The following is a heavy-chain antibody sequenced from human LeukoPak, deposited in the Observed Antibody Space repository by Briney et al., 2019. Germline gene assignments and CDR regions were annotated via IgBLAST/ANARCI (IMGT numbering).Heavy chain of an antibody. CDR3: ARDLRYYYDSSGYYYS. J-gene: IGHJ4*02. D-gene: IGHD3-22*01. CDR2: IIPIFCTA. V-gene: IGHV1-69*05. CDR1: GGTFSSYA. Sequence: SVKVSCKASGGTFSSYAIIWVRQAAGQGLEWMGRIIPIFCTANYAQKFQGRVTITTDESTSTAYMELSSLRSEDTAVYYCARDLRYYYDSSGYYYSWGQGTLVTVSS.